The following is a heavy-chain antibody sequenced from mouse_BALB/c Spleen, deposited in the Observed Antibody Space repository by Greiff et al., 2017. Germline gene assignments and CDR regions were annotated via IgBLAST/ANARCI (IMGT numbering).Heavy chain of an antibody. CDR1: GFTFSDYY. J-gene: IGHJ4*01. CDR2: ISDGGSYT. V-gene: IGHV5-4*02. CDR3: ARGLLRAYAMDY. Sequence: EVHLVESGGGLVKPGGSLKLSCAASGFTFSDYYMYWVRQTPEKRLEWVATISDGGSYTYYPDSVKGRFTISRDNAKNNLYLQMSSLKSEDTAMYYCARGLLRAYAMDYWGQGTSVTVSS. D-gene: IGHD1-1*01.